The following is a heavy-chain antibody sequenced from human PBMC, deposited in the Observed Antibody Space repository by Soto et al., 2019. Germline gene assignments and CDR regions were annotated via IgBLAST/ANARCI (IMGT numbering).Heavy chain of an antibody. V-gene: IGHV3-30*18. J-gene: IGHJ4*02. Sequence: VQLVESGGGVVQPGRSLRLSCTASGFTFSTYGMHWVRQAPGEGLEWVAVISYDGGNKYYADSVKGRFTISRDNSKNTLYMQMNSLRAEDTAVYYCAKDRFDSSWYTWDYWGQGTLVTVSS. CDR1: GFTFSTYG. CDR2: ISYDGGNK. CDR3: AKDRFDSSWYTWDY. D-gene: IGHD6-13*01.